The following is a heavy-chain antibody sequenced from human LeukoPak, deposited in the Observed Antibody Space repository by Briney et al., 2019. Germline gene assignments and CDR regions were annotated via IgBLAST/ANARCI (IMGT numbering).Heavy chain of an antibody. Sequence: GGSLRLSCAAYGFTFSSYAMSWVRQAPGKGLEWASAISGSGGSTYYADSVKGRFTISRDNSKNTLYLQMNSLRAEDTAVYYCAKVMGQGGPKDAFDIWGQGTMVTVSS. CDR1: GFTFSSYA. V-gene: IGHV3-23*01. CDR2: ISGSGGST. J-gene: IGHJ3*02. D-gene: IGHD2-8*01. CDR3: AKVMGQGGPKDAFDI.